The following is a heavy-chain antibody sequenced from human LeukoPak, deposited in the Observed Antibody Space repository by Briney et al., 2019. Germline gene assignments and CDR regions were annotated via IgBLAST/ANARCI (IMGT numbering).Heavy chain of an antibody. Sequence: SETLSLTCAVYGGSFSGYYWSWIRQPPGKGLEWIGEINHSGSTNYNPSLKSRVTISVDTSKNQFSLKLSSVTAADTAVYYCARGRSSSWVPDYWGQGTRVTVSS. D-gene: IGHD6-13*01. J-gene: IGHJ4*02. V-gene: IGHV4-34*01. CDR1: GGSFSGYY. CDR3: ARGRSSSWVPDY. CDR2: INHSGST.